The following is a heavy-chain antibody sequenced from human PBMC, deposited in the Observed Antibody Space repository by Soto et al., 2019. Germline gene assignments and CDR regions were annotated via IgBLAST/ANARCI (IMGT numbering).Heavy chain of an antibody. V-gene: IGHV3-20*04. CDR3: ARLMYYYDSSGYHSDDTFDI. CDR2: INWNSGST. D-gene: IGHD3-22*01. J-gene: IGHJ3*02. CDR1: GFTFDDYG. Sequence: PGGSLRLSCAASGFTFDDYGMSWVRQPPGKGLEWVSAINWNSGSTGYADSVKGRFIISRDNAKNSLYLQMNRLRAEDTALYYCARLMYYYDSSGYHSDDTFDIWGQGTMVTVSS.